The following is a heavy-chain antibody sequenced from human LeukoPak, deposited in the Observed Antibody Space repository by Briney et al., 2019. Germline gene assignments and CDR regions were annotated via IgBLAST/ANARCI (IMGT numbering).Heavy chain of an antibody. Sequence: SLRLSCAASGYTFDYYAMPSVRQTPGKVLEWDSGISWNSGRIGYADSVKGRFTISRDNAKNSLYLQMNSLRAEDTAVYYCARDELGNTLGYCSGGSCHPPPTLGYWGQGTLVTVSS. CDR1: GYTFDYYA. V-gene: IGHV3-9*01. CDR2: ISWNSGRI. CDR3: ARDELGNTLGYCSGGSCHPPPTLGY. J-gene: IGHJ4*02. D-gene: IGHD2-15*01.